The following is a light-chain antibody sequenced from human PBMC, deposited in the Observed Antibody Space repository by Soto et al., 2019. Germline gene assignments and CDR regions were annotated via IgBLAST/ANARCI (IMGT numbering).Light chain of an antibody. CDR1: QDISNS. Sequence: DIQMTQSPSSLSASVGDRVTITCRASQDISNSLAWYQQKPGKAPALLIYKASTLDSGVPSRFSGSGSGTEFTLTISTLQPDDFATYFCQQYNDFFYTFGQGTKLQIK. CDR3: QQYNDFFYT. CDR2: KAS. J-gene: IGKJ2*01. V-gene: IGKV1-5*03.